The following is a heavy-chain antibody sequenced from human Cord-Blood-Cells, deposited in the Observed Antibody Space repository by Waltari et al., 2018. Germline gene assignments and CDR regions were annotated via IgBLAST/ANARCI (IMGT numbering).Heavy chain of an antibody. CDR3: AKGYYYDSSGYYYDAFDI. J-gene: IGHJ3*02. Sequence: EVQLVESGGGLVQPGRSLRLSCEASGFTFDDYAMHWARQAPGKGLEWVSGISWNSGSIGYADSVKGRFTISRDNAKNSLYLQMNSLRAEDTALYYCAKGYYYDSSGYYYDAFDIWGQGTMVTVSS. CDR2: ISWNSGSI. CDR1: GFTFDDYA. V-gene: IGHV3-9*01. D-gene: IGHD3-22*01.